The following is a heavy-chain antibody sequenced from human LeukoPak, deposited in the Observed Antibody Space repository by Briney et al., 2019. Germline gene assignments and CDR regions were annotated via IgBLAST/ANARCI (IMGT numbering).Heavy chain of an antibody. J-gene: IGHJ6*02. D-gene: IGHD2-15*01. Sequence: GGSLRLSCVASGFTVSSFYMSWVRQAPGKGLEWVSVIYTDGSTYYAESVQGRFTISRDNSKNTLYLQLNSLRAEDTAIYYCARDLRHSSHNYYYGMDVWAKGPRSPSP. CDR2: IYTDGST. CDR1: GFTVSSFY. V-gene: IGHV3-53*01. CDR3: ARDLRHSSHNYYYGMDV.